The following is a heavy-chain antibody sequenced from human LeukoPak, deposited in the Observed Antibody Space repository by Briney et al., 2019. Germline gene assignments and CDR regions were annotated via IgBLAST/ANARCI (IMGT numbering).Heavy chain of an antibody. CDR1: GGSISSSGSY. D-gene: IGHD6-6*01. Sequence: SETLSLTCTVSGGSISSSGSYWGWIRPPPGKGLEWIVSIYYSGNTYNPSLKSRVTISVDTSKNQFSLNMTSVNAADTAVYYCARVMAARREDLNWFDPWGQGTLVTVSS. J-gene: IGHJ5*02. CDR2: IYYSGNT. CDR3: ARVMAARREDLNWFDP. V-gene: IGHV4-39*07.